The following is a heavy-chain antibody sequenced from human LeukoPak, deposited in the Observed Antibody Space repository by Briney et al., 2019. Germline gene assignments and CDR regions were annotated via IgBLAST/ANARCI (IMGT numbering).Heavy chain of an antibody. J-gene: IGHJ5*02. CDR1: GLTFRSYS. CDR2: ITGSSSHI. D-gene: IGHD3-3*01. CDR3: ATSITYFDLWSGRDWMDH. Sequence: GGSLRLSCVVSGLTFRSYSINWVSQPPGKGLEWVSSITGSSSHIFYTDSVKGRFTISRDNGKNSAYLQMDSLRAEDTAVYFCATSITYFDLWSGRDWMDHWGQGTLVIVSS. V-gene: IGHV3-21*01.